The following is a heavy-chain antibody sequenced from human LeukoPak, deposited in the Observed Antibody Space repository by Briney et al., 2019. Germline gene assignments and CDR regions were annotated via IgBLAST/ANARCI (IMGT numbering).Heavy chain of an antibody. J-gene: IGHJ4*02. CDR1: GFTFSSYS. CDR3: ARDPQRGGDFDY. Sequence: GSLRLSCAASGFTFSSYSMNWVRQAPGQGLEWVSYISSSSSTIYYADSVKGRFTISRDNAKNSLYLQMSSLRGEDTAVYYCARDPQRGGDFDYWGQGILVTVSS. D-gene: IGHD3-10*01. CDR2: ISSSSSTI. V-gene: IGHV3-48*04.